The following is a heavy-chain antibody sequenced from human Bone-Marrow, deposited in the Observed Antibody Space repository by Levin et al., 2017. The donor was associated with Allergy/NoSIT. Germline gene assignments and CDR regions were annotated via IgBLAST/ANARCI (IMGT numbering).Heavy chain of an antibody. CDR2: IYYSGST. D-gene: IGHD4-17*01. Sequence: PSETLSLTCTVSGGSISTGDYYWNWVRQHPGKGLEWIGYIYYSGSTYYNPSLESRVTISVDTSKNHFSLKLTSVTAADTAVYYCATTSVTTGHYFDYWGQGTLVTVSS. J-gene: IGHJ4*02. V-gene: IGHV4-31*03. CDR1: GGSISTGDYY. CDR3: ATTSVTTGHYFDY.